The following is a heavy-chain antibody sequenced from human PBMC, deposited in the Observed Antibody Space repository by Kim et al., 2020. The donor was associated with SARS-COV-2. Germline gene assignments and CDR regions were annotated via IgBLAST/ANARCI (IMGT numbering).Heavy chain of an antibody. CDR2: INAGNGNT. V-gene: IGHV1-3*01. CDR1: GYTFTSYA. J-gene: IGHJ5*02. CDR3: ARSYCSSTSCHARLWFDP. Sequence: ASVKVSCKASGYTFTSYAMHWVRQAPGQRLEWMGWINAGNGNTKYSQKFQGRVTITRDTSASTAYMELSSLRSEDTAVYYCARSYCSSTSCHARLWFDPWGQGTLVTVSS. D-gene: IGHD2-2*01.